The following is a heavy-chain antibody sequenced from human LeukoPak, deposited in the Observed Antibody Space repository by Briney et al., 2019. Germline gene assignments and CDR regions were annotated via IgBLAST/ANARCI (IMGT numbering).Heavy chain of an antibody. CDR3: ARSLLMGAFDI. Sequence: PGGSLRLSCAASGFTFSDYYMSWIRQAPGKGLEWVSYISSSGSTIYYADSVKGRFTISRDNSKNTLYLQMNSLRAEDTAVYYCARSLLMGAFDIWGQGTMVTVSS. CDR2: ISSSGSTI. CDR1: GFTFSDYY. D-gene: IGHD2/OR15-2a*01. V-gene: IGHV3-11*04. J-gene: IGHJ3*02.